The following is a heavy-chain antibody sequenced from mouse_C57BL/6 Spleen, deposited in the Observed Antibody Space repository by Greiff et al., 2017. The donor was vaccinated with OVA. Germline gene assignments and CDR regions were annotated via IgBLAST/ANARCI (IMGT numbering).Heavy chain of an antibody. D-gene: IGHD2-4*01. CDR2: IHPNSGST. J-gene: IGHJ3*01. V-gene: IGHV1-64*01. CDR3: ADERAYDYDVEFAY. Sequence: QVQLQQSGAELVKPGASVKLSCKASGYTFTSYWMHWVKQRPGQGLEWIGMIHPNSGSTNYNEKFKSKATLTVDKSSSTAYMQLSSLTSEDSAVYYCADERAYDYDVEFAYWGQGTLVTVSA. CDR1: GYTFTSYW.